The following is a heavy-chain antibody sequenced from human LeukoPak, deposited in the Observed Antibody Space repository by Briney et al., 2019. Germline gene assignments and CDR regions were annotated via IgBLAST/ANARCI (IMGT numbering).Heavy chain of an antibody. Sequence: PGGSLRLSCAASGFTFSSYSMSWVRQAPGKGLEWVANIKQDGSEKYYVDSVKGRFTISRDNAKNSLYLQMNSLRAEDTAVYYCASQSDYDYVWGSYRSSFLFDYWGQGTLVTVSS. CDR3: ASQSDYDYVWGSYRSSFLFDY. J-gene: IGHJ4*02. D-gene: IGHD3-16*02. V-gene: IGHV3-7*01. CDR2: IKQDGSEK. CDR1: GFTFSSYS.